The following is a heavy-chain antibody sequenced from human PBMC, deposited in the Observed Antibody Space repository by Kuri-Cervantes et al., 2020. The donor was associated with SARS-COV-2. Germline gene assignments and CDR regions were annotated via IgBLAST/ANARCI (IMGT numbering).Heavy chain of an antibody. CDR3: ARDTGYCGGDCSAFDI. CDR1: GGTFSSYA. J-gene: IGHJ3*02. Sequence: SVKVSCKASGGTFSSYAISWVRQAPGQGLEWMGGIIPIFGTANYAQKFQGRVTITADESTSTAYMELSSLRSEDTAVYYCARDTGYCGGDCSAFDIWGQGTMVTVSS. D-gene: IGHD2-21*02. CDR2: IIPIFGTA. V-gene: IGHV1-69*13.